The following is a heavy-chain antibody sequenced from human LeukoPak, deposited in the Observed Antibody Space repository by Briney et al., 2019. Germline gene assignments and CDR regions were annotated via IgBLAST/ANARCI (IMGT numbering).Heavy chain of an antibody. Sequence: SGTLSLTCAVSGGSISSSNWWNWVRQPPGKGLEWIGEIYHSGSTNYNPSLKSRVTISVDKSKNQFSLKLSSVTAADTAVYYCARGGVEFLEFEAFDIWGQGTMVTVSS. J-gene: IGHJ3*02. D-gene: IGHD3-3*01. CDR2: IYHSGST. V-gene: IGHV4-4*02. CDR3: ARGGVEFLEFEAFDI. CDR1: GGSISSSNW.